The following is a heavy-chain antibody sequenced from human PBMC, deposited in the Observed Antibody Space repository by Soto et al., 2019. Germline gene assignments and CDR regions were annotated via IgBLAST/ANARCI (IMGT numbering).Heavy chain of an antibody. J-gene: IGHJ6*02. V-gene: IGHV1-69*13. D-gene: IGHD2-2*01. CDR1: GGTFSSYA. Sequence: ASVKVSCKASGGTFSSYAISWVRQAPGQGLEWMGGIIPIFGTANYAQKFQGRVTITADESTSTAYMELSSLRSEDTAVYYCAKVVPAAMDDYYYYYGMDVWGQGTTVTVSS. CDR3: AKVVPAAMDDYYYYYGMDV. CDR2: IIPIFGTA.